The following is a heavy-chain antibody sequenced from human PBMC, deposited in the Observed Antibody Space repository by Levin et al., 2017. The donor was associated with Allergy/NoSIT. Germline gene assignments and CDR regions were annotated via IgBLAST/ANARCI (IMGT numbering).Heavy chain of an antibody. D-gene: IGHD5/OR15-5a*01. CDR3: ARVSTSDIYYFDN. J-gene: IGHJ4*02. CDR2: IRKKVHSYTT. V-gene: IGHV3-72*01. CDR1: GFTFSDHY. Sequence: GESLKISCAASGFTFSDHYMDWVRQAPGKGLEWVAHIRKKVHSYTTEYAASVKGRFTVSRDDSKNLLYLQMNNLRTEDTALYYCARVSTSDIYYFDNWGQGTLVTVSS.